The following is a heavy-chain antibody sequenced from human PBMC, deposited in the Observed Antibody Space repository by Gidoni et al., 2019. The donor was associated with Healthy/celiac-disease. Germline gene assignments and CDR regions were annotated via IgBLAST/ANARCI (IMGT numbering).Heavy chain of an antibody. Sequence: EVQLVESGGGVVQPGVSLSLSCAASGFTFDDYAMHWVRQAPGKGLEWVSLISGDGGSTYYADSVKGRFTISRDNSKNSLYLQMNSLRTEDTALYYCAKDMISGSYSFDYWGQGTLVTVSS. CDR1: GFTFDDYA. CDR2: ISGDGGST. CDR3: AKDMISGSYSFDY. V-gene: IGHV3-43*02. J-gene: IGHJ4*02. D-gene: IGHD1-26*01.